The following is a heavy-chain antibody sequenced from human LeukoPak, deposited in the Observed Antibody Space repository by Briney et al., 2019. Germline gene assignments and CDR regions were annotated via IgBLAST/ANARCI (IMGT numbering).Heavy chain of an antibody. D-gene: IGHD6-13*01. Sequence: GGSLRLSCAASGFTFSSYDMNWVRQAPGKGLEWVSYISSSSSTIYYADSVKGRFTISRDNAKNSLYLQMNSLRAEDTAVYYCAAQYSSSSHPFDYWGQGTLVTVSS. CDR1: GFTFSSYD. V-gene: IGHV3-48*04. CDR3: AAQYSSSSHPFDY. J-gene: IGHJ4*02. CDR2: ISSSSSTI.